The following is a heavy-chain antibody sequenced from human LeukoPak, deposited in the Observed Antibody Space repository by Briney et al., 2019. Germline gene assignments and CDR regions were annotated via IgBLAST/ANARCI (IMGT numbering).Heavy chain of an antibody. J-gene: IGHJ4*02. CDR3: ARDRWDYIVADGGLDY. CDR1: GFTFSSYW. D-gene: IGHD5-12*01. V-gene: IGHV3-7*03. Sequence: PGGSLRLSCAASGFTFSSYWMSWVRQAPGKGLEWVANIKQDGSEKYYVDSVKGRFTISRDNAKNSLYLQMNSLRAEDTAVYYCARDRWDYIVADGGLDYWGQGTLVTVSS. CDR2: IKQDGSEK.